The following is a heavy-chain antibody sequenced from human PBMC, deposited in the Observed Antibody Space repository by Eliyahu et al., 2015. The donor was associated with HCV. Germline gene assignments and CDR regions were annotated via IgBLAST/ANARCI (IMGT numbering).Heavy chain of an antibody. CDR2: IRSKAYGGTT. Sequence: EVQLVESGGGLVKPGRSLRLSCTASGFTFGDFAXXWFRQAPGKGLEWVGFIRSKAYGGTTEYAASVKGRFTISRDDSKSIAYLQMNSLKTEDTAVYYCTRDPLLETNYYERPGNAFDIWGQGTMVTVSS. CDR3: TRDPLLETNYYERPGNAFDI. D-gene: IGHD3-22*01. CDR1: GFTFGDFA. V-gene: IGHV3-49*05. J-gene: IGHJ3*02.